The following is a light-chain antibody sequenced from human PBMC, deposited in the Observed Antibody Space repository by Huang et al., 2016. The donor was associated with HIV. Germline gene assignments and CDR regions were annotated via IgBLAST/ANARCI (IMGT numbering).Light chain of an antibody. Sequence: DIQMTQSPSSLSASVGDRVTITCRASQSISSYLNWYQQQPGKAPKLLIYAASSLQSVVPSRISGRGSGTDFTLTISSLQPEDFATYYCQQSYSTASSFGQGTRLEIK. V-gene: IGKV1-39*01. CDR2: AAS. CDR3: QQSYSTASS. CDR1: QSISSY. J-gene: IGKJ5*01.